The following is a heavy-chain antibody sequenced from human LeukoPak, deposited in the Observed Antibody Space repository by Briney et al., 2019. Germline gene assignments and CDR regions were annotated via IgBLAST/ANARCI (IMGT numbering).Heavy chain of an antibody. CDR3: ARLDYASGYYFDY. Sequence: GGSLRLSCAASGFTFSDYYMSWIRQAPGKGLEWVSYISSSGSTIYYAASVKGRFTISRDNAKNSLYLQMNSLRAEDTAVYYCARLDYASGYYFDYWGQGTLVTVSS. J-gene: IGHJ4*02. V-gene: IGHV3-11*01. D-gene: IGHD4-17*01. CDR1: GFTFSDYY. CDR2: ISSSGSTI.